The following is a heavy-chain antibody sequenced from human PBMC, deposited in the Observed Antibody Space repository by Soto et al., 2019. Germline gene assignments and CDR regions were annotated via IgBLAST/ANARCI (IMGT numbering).Heavy chain of an antibody. Sequence: ETLALSCAVPGYSISSSNWWGWIRQPPGKGLEWIGYIYYSGTTYYNPSLKSRVTMSVDTSKNQFSLKLTSVTAVDTAVYYCARREIQGPIDYWGQGTLVTVSS. CDR1: GYSISSSNW. V-gene: IGHV4-28*01. D-gene: IGHD1-26*01. CDR3: ARREIQGPIDY. CDR2: IYYSGTT. J-gene: IGHJ4*02.